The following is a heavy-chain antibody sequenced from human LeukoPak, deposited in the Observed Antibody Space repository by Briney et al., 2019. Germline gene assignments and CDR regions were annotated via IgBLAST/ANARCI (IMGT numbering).Heavy chain of an antibody. CDR1: GFTFSSYD. D-gene: IGHD2-2*01. Sequence: GGSLRLSCAASGFTFSSYDMHWVRQVTGKGLEWVSGIGTAGDTYYPGSVKGRVTISRENAKNSLYLQMNSLRAGDTAVYYCARAGSSEGYFDYWGQGTLVTVSS. V-gene: IGHV3-13*01. CDR3: ARAGSSEGYFDY. CDR2: IGTAGDT. J-gene: IGHJ4*02.